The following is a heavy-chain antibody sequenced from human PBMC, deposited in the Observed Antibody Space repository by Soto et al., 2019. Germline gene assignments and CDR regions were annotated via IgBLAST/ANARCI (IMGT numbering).Heavy chain of an antibody. CDR3: ASWGGFGTTTYYYVMDV. D-gene: IGHD1-7*01. J-gene: IGHJ6*02. Sequence: SETLSLTCTVSGGSISSGDYYWSWIRQPPGKGLEWIGYIYYSGSTYYNPSLKSRGTISLDTSKNQFSLKLSSVTAADTAVYYCASWGGFGTTTYYYVMDVWGQGTTVTVSS. CDR1: GGSISSGDYY. CDR2: IYYSGST. V-gene: IGHV4-30-4*01.